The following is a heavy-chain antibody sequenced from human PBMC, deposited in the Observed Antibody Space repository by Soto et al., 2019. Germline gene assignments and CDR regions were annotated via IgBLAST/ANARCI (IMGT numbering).Heavy chain of an antibody. V-gene: IGHV4-59*08. CDR2: IYYGGST. Sequence: PSGTRSLTCMVSGDSIGADYWSWIRQSPGKGLEWIGFIYYGGSTNYNPSLKSRVTISVDTPKNQFSLKLSSVTAADTAVYYCAKNWNWGSLVHWGQG. D-gene: IGHD7-27*01. CDR1: GDSIGADY. J-gene: IGHJ1*01. CDR3: AKNWNWGSLVH.